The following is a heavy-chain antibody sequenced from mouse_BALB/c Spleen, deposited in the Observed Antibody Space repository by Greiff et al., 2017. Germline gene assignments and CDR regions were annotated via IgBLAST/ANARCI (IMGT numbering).Heavy chain of an antibody. CDR2: INPSTGYT. V-gene: IGHV1-7*01. CDR3: ARSEYGRVPMDY. CDR1: GYTFTSYW. D-gene: IGHD2-10*02. Sequence: QVQLQQSGAELAKPGASVKMSCKASGYTFTSYWMHWVKQRPGQGLEWIGYINPSTGYTEYNQKFKDKATLTADKSSSTAYMQLSSLTSEDSAVYYCARSEYGRVPMDYWGQGTSVTVSS. J-gene: IGHJ4*01.